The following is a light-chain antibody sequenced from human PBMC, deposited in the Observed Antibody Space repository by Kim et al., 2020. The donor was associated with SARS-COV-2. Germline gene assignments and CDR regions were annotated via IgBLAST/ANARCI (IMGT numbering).Light chain of an antibody. Sequence: SSELTQDPAVSVALGQTVRITCQGDSLRSYYASWYQQKPGQAPVLVIYGKNNRPSGIPDRFSGSSSGNTASLTITGAQAEDEADYYCNSRDSSGNHSWVFGGGIQLTVL. CDR1: SLRSYY. CDR2: GKN. J-gene: IGLJ3*02. CDR3: NSRDSSGNHSWV. V-gene: IGLV3-19*01.